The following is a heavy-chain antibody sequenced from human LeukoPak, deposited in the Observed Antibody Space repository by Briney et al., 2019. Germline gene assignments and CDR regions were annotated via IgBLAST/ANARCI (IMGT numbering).Heavy chain of an antibody. CDR2: ISSSSSTI. Sequence: GGSLRLSCAASGFTFSSYSMNWVRQAPGKGLEWVSYISSSSSTIYYADSVKGRFTISRDNAKNSLYLQMNSLRAEDTAVYYCARRYYDSSGYCTFDYWGQGTLVTVSS. CDR3: ARRYYDSSGYCTFDY. J-gene: IGHJ4*02. D-gene: IGHD3-22*01. CDR1: GFTFSSYS. V-gene: IGHV3-48*01.